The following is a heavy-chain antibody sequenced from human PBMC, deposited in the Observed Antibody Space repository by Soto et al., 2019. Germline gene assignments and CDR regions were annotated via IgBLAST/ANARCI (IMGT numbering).Heavy chain of an antibody. CDR3: ARDPGGSYDY. Sequence: EVQLLESGGGFVQPGGSLRLSCAASGITFSNYAMSWVRQTPGKGLEWVSTISDSGENTNYADSVKGRFTISRDNSKNTLYLQMNSLRAEDTAIYYCARDPGGSYDYWGQGTLVIVSS. CDR1: GITFSNYA. J-gene: IGHJ4*02. V-gene: IGHV3-23*01. D-gene: IGHD1-26*01. CDR2: ISDSGENT.